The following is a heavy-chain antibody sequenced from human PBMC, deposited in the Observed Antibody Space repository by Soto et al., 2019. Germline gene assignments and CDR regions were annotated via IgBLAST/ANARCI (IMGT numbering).Heavy chain of an antibody. CDR1: GFTFSSYD. V-gene: IGHV3-13*04. J-gene: IGHJ6*02. CDR2: IGTAGDT. D-gene: IGHD6-13*01. CDR3: ARVGAAAGYYGMDV. Sequence: EVQLVESGGGLVQPGGSLRLSCVASGFTFSSYDMHWVRQATGKGLEWVSAIGTAGDTYYPGSVKGRFTISRENAKNSLYLQMNSLRAGDTAVYYCARVGAAAGYYGMDVWGQGTTVTVSS.